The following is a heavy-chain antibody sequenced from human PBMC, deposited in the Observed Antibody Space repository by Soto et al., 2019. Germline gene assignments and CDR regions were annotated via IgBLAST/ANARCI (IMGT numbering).Heavy chain of an antibody. CDR3: ATSFPYFDN. D-gene: IGHD2-21*01. CDR2: ISGTASRT. CDR1: GFTPTTTP. Sequence: EVQLLESGGGLVLPGGSLRLSCAGSGFTPTTTPLSWVRQPPGKGLELVTTISGTASRTYYVDSVKGRFFISRDNSNNTVTLHMNNLTLDDTAVYYCATSFPYFDNWGQGTRVTVPS. V-gene: IGHV3-23*01. J-gene: IGHJ4*02.